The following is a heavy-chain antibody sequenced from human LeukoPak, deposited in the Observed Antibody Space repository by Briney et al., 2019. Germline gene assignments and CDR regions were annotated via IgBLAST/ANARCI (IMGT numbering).Heavy chain of an antibody. Sequence: GGSLRLSCAASGFTFSSYAMHWVRQAPGKGLEWVAVISYDGSNKYYADSVKGRFTISRDNSKNTLYLQMNSLRAEDTAVYYCARDRIGSGWSYFYYWGQGTLVTVSS. J-gene: IGHJ4*02. D-gene: IGHD6-19*01. V-gene: IGHV3-30-3*01. CDR3: ARDRIGSGWSYFYY. CDR2: ISYDGSNK. CDR1: GFTFSSYA.